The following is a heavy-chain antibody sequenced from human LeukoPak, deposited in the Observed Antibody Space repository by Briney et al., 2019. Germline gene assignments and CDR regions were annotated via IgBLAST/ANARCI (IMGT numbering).Heavy chain of an antibody. J-gene: IGHJ4*02. CDR1: GGSISSGGYY. CDR2: IFYSGST. D-gene: IGHD2-2*01. CDR3: ARYHSTWGLNY. V-gene: IGHV4-31*11. Sequence: SETLSLTCAVSGGSISSGGYYWSWIRQHPGEGLEWVGYIFYSGSTYYNPSLKSRVTISVDTSNNQFSLKLTSVTAADTAVYYCARYHSTWGLNYWGQGTLVTVSS.